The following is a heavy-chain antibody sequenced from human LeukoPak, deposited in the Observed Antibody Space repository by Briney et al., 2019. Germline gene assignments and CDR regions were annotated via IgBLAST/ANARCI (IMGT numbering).Heavy chain of an antibody. CDR3: ARGRPSDY. CDR1: GYTFSDFG. J-gene: IGHJ4*02. Sequence: GASVKVSCETSGYTFSDFGMSWVRQAPGQGLEWMEWISAYNGDTNYAHNLQGRVTMTTDTSTSTAYMELRSLRSDDTAVYYCARGRPSDYWGQGTLVTVSS. CDR2: ISAYNGDT. V-gene: IGHV1-18*01.